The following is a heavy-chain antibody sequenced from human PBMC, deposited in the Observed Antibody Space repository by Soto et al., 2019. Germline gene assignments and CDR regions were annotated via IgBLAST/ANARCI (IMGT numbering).Heavy chain of an antibody. J-gene: IGHJ5*02. Sequence: SETLSLTCTVSGGSISSSSYYWGWIRQPPGKGLEWIGSIYYSGSTYYNPSLKSRVTISVDTSKNQFSLKLSSVTAADTAVYYCARLAESWWFDPWGQGTLVTVSS. V-gene: IGHV4-39*01. CDR1: GGSISSSSYY. CDR2: IYYSGST. D-gene: IGHD3-16*01. CDR3: ARLAESWWFDP.